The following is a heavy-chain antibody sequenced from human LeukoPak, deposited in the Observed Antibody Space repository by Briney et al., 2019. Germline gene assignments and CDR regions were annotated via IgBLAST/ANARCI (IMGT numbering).Heavy chain of an antibody. CDR3: ARAPYSSGYFRGMDV. D-gene: IGHD3-22*01. CDR1: GFTVSSNY. CDR2: IYSGGST. V-gene: IGHV3-53*01. Sequence: GSLRLSCAASGFTVSSNYMSWVRQAPGKGLEWVSVIYSGGSTYYADSVKGRFTISRDNSKNTLYLQMNSLRAEDTAVYYCARAPYSSGYFRGMDVWGQGITVTVSS. J-gene: IGHJ6*02.